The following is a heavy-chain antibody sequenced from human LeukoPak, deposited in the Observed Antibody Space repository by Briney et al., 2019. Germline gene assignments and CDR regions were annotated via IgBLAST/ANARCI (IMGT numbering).Heavy chain of an antibody. J-gene: IGHJ3*02. Sequence: ASVKVSCKASGYTFTGYYMHWVRQAPGQGLEWMGLINPGGGSTTSAQKFQGRVTMTRDTSTRTVYMELSSLRSDDTAVYYCAKTHRDSSDYPHDAFDIWGQGTMVTVSS. CDR1: GYTFTGYY. CDR3: AKTHRDSSDYPHDAFDI. D-gene: IGHD3-22*01. V-gene: IGHV1-46*01. CDR2: INPGGGST.